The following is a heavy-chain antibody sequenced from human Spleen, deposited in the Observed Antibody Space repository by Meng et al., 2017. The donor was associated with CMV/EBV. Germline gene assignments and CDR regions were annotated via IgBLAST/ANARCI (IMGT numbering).Heavy chain of an antibody. V-gene: IGHV3-69-1*02. J-gene: IGHJ4*02. D-gene: IGHD6-19*01. Sequence: GESLKISCAASGFTFSDYYMSWVRQAPGKGLEWVSSISSSSTIYYADSVKGRFTISRDNAENSLYLQMNTLRAEDTAVYYCARDAYTSGWYFDYWGRGTLVTVSS. CDR3: ARDAYTSGWYFDY. CDR2: ISSSSTI. CDR1: GFTFSDYY.